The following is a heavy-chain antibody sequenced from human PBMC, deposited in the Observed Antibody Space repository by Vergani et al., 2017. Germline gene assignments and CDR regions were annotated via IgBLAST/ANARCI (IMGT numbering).Heavy chain of an antibody. CDR3: AKAPPFGGVIEMDY. CDR2: ISSDGGST. V-gene: IGHV3-23*01. J-gene: IGHJ4*02. D-gene: IGHD3-16*02. CDR1: GFTFTAHG. Sequence: EVQLLESGGGSAQPGESLRLSCVASGFTFTAHGLNWVRQAPGKGLEWVSTISSDGGSTYYADSVKGRFTISRDNSKNTLSLQMNSLTAEDTAIYYCAKAPPFGGVIEMDYWGQGTLVTVSS.